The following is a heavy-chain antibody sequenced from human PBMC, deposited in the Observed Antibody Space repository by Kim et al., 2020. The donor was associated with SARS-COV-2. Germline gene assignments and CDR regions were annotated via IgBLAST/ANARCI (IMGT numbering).Heavy chain of an antibody. CDR1: GGSISSYY. CDR3: ARGIYCSGGSCYSAGWFDP. CDR2: IYYSGST. D-gene: IGHD2-15*01. J-gene: IGHJ5*02. Sequence: SETLSLTCTVSGGSISSYYWSWIRQPPGKGLEWIGYIYYSGSTNYNPSLKSRVTISVDTSKNQFSLKLSSVTAADTAVYYCARGIYCSGGSCYSAGWFDPWGQGTLVTVSS. V-gene: IGHV4-59*13.